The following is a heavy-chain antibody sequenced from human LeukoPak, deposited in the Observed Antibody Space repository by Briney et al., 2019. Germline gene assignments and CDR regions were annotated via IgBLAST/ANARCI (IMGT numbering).Heavy chain of an antibody. V-gene: IGHV4-34*01. Sequence: SETLSLTCAVYGGSFSGYYWSWIRQPPVKGLEWIGEINHSGSTNYNPSLKSRVTISVDTSKNQFSLKLSSVTAADTAVYYCARALGLRSNVWGQGTLVTVSS. CDR1: GGSFSGYY. CDR3: ARALGLRSNV. J-gene: IGHJ4*02. D-gene: IGHD3-3*01. CDR2: INHSGST.